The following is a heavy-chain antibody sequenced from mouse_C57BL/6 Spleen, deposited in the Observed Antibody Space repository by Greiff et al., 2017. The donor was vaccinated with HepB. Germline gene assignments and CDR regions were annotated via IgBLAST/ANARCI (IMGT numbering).Heavy chain of an antibody. CDR3: ARQSYDYADY. V-gene: IGHV5-6*01. Sequence: EVKLMESGGDLVKPGGSLKLSCAASGFTFSSYGMSWVRQTPDKRLEWVATISSGGSYTYYPDSVKGRFTISRDNAKNTLYLQMSSLKSEDTAMYYCARQSYDYADYWGQGTTLTDSS. CDR1: GFTFSSYG. D-gene: IGHD2-4*01. CDR2: ISSGGSYT. J-gene: IGHJ2*01.